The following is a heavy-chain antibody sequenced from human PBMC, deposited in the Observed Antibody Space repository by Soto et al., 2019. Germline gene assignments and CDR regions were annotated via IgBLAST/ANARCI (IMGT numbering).Heavy chain of an antibody. J-gene: IGHJ4*02. V-gene: IGHV2-5*02. Sequence: QITLKESGPTLVKPTQNLTLTCTFSGFSLSTSGVGVGWIRQPPGKTLEWLALIYWDDDKRYNPSLKSTLTITKDNAKNHVVLTMANMEPVDTATYYCAHRRFPRGLEYWGQGTLVTVSS. CDR2: IYWDDDK. CDR3: AHRRFPRGLEY. D-gene: IGHD3-10*01. CDR1: GFSLSTSGVG.